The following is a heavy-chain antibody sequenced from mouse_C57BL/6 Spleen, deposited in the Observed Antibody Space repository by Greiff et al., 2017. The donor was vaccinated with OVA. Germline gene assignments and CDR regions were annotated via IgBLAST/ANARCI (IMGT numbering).Heavy chain of an antibody. CDR2: IRNKANGYTT. V-gene: IGHV7-3*01. CDR3: ARYSYYGSSHDFDY. Sequence: EVHLVESGGGLVQPGGSLSLSCAASGFTFTDYYMSWVRQPPGKALEWLGFIRNKANGYTTEYSASVKGRFTISRDNSQSILYLQMNALRAEDSATYYCARYSYYGSSHDFDYWGQGTTLTVSS. J-gene: IGHJ2*01. CDR1: GFTFTDYY. D-gene: IGHD1-1*01.